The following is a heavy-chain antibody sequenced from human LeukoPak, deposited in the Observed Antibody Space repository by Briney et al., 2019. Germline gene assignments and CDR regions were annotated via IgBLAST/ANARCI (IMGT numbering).Heavy chain of an antibody. CDR1: GGSFSGYY. CDR3: ARDRPAAQAFDI. J-gene: IGHJ3*02. CDR2: INHSGST. D-gene: IGHD6-25*01. V-gene: IGHV4-34*01. Sequence: SETLSLTCAVYGGSFSGYYWSWIRQPPGKGLEWIGEINHSGSTNYNPSLKSRVTISVDTSKNQFSLKLSSVTAADTAVYYCARDRPAAQAFDIWGQGTMVTVSS.